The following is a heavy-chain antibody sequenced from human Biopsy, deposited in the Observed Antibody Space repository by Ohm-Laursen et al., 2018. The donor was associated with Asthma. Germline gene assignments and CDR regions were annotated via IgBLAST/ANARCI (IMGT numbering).Heavy chain of an antibody. J-gene: IGHJ4*02. D-gene: IGHD2-2*01. CDR2: INSVFGTT. Sequence: GASVKASCKSLGGTFNTYVIGWVLQAPGQGLGWMGGINSVFGTTTYPQKFQDRVTITADDSTSTVYMELSSLRSEDTAVYYCARKAGSCISRTCYSLDFWGQGTLVTVSS. CDR3: ARKAGSCISRTCYSLDF. CDR1: GGTFNTYV. V-gene: IGHV1-69*13.